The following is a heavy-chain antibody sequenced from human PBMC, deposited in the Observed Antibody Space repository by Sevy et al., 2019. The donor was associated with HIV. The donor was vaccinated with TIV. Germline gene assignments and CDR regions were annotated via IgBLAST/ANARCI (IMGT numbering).Heavy chain of an antibody. V-gene: IGHV4-31*03. CDR2: IHYSGST. CDR1: GDSISSGANY. D-gene: IGHD6-19*01. CDR3: ARGRSAVATYYTWSPVAGYYFDY. J-gene: IGHJ4*02. Sequence: SETLSLTCTVSGDSISSGANYWGWIRQHPVKGLEWIGYIHYSGSTYDNPSLKSRITMSVDTSKNQFSLKLRSVTAAATAVYYCARGRSAVATYYTWSPVAGYYFDYWGQGTLVTVSS.